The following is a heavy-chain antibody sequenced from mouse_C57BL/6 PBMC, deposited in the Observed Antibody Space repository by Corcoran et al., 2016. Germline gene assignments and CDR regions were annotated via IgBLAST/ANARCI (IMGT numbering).Heavy chain of an antibody. CDR1: GYTFTTYG. CDR3: ARGAGRRGAMDY. D-gene: IGHD3-3*01. V-gene: IGHV9-3*01. CDR2: INTYSGVP. J-gene: IGHJ4*01. Sequence: QIQLVQSGPELKKPGATVKISCKASGYTFTTYGMSWVKQAPGKGLKWMGWINTYSGVPTYADDFKGRFAFSLDTSASTAYLQINNLKNEDTATYFCARGAGRRGAMDYWGQGTSVTVSS.